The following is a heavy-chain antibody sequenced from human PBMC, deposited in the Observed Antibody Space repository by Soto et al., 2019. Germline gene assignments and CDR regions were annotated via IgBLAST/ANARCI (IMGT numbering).Heavy chain of an antibody. J-gene: IGHJ4*02. D-gene: IGHD5-18*01. V-gene: IGHV1-69*12. CDR2: IIPMFGTA. CDR3: ASGIQLWLRRINNGYSG. CDR1: GGTFSTYA. Sequence: QVQLVQSVAEVKKPASSVKVSCKAPGGTFSTYAISWVRQAPGQGLEWMGGIIPMFGTANYAQRFQDRVTITADESTNTVYMELSSLRSEDTAVYFCASGIQLWLRRINNGYSGWGQGTLVTVSS.